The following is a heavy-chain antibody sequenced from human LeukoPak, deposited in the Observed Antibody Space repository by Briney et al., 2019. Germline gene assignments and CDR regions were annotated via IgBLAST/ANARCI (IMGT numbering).Heavy chain of an antibody. D-gene: IGHD3-9*01. CDR3: RPIKYYFDY. CDR2: ISGSGGST. J-gene: IGHJ4*02. CDR1: GFTFSSDA. V-gene: IGHV3-23*01. Sequence: GGSLRLSCAASGFTFSSDAMSCVPQAPGKGLEWVSAISGSGGSTYYADSVKGRFTISRDNSKNTLYLQMNSLRAEDTAVAGRRPIKYYFDYWGQGTLVTVSS.